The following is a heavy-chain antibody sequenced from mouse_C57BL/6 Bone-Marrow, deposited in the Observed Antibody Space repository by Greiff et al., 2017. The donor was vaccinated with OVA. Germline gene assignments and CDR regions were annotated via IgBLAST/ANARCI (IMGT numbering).Heavy chain of an antibody. D-gene: IGHD3-2*02. Sequence: QVQLQQPGAELVRPGSSVKLSCKASGYTFTSYWMDWVKQRPGQGLEWIGNIYPSDSETHYNQKFKDKATLTVDTSSSTAYMQLSSLTSEDSAVYYCASEGQRRPFAYWGQGTLVTVSA. CDR1: GYTFTSYW. CDR2: IYPSDSET. CDR3: ASEGQRRPFAY. J-gene: IGHJ3*01. V-gene: IGHV1-61*01.